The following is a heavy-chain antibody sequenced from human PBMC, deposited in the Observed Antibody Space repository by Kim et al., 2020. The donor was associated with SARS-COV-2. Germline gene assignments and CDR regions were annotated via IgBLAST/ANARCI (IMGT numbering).Heavy chain of an antibody. Sequence: ASVKVSCKASGYTFTGYYMHWVRQAPGQGLYCILRFNPNSCGTNYAQQFQRRVTITRDTSIIPSYIVLSRLRSDVTSVYYFSLYLFLFPMYF. V-gene: IGHV1-2*06. CDR3: SLYLFLFPMYF. J-gene: IGHJ2*01. D-gene: IGHD3-16*01. CDR2: FNPNSCGT. CDR1: GYTFTGYY.